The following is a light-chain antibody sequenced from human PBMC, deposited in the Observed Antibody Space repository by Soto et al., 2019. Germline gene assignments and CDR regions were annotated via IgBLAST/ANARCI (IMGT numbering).Light chain of an antibody. V-gene: IGKV1-39*01. Sequence: DIQMTQSPSSLSASVGARVTITCRASQDISTYLNWYQQKPGKAPRLLIYAASSLQSGVPSRFSGAGSGTDFTLIISSLQPEDIATYYCQQSYTFPFTCGPGTKVNIK. CDR2: AAS. CDR3: QQSYTFPFT. CDR1: QDISTY. J-gene: IGKJ3*01.